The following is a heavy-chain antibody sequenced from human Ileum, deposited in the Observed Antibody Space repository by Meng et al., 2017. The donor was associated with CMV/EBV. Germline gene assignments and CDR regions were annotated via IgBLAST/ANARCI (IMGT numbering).Heavy chain of an antibody. CDR1: GFTFSSYW. D-gene: IGHD3-16*01. CDR2: IRQDGNTI. CDR3: AKDGGYYYGMDV. Sequence: GESLKISCAASGFTFSSYWMSWVRQAPGKGLEWVANIRQDGNTIYYVDSVKGRFTISRDNSKNTLYLQMNSLRAEDTAVYYCAKDGGYYYGMDVWGQGTTVTVSS. J-gene: IGHJ6*02. V-gene: IGHV3-7*01.